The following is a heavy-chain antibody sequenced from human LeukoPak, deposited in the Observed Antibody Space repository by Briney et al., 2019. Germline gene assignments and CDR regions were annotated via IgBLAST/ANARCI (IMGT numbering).Heavy chain of an antibody. CDR1: GFTFSSYA. V-gene: IGHV3-30*04. D-gene: IGHD3-10*01. CDR3: ARTDYYGSP. J-gene: IGHJ5*02. Sequence: GGSLRLSCAASGFTFSSYAMHWVRQAPGKGLEWVGVISYDGSNKYYADSVKGRFTISRDNSKNTLYLQMNSLRAHDTAVYYCARTDYYGSPWGQGTLVTVSS. CDR2: ISYDGSNK.